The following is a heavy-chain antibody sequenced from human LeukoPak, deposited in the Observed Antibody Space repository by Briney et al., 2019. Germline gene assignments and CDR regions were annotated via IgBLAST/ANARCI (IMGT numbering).Heavy chain of an antibody. Sequence: ASVKVSCKASGYTFTRYYMHWVRQAPGQGLEWMGWINPNSGGTNSAQKFQGRVTMTRDTSISTAYMELSRLRSDDTAVYYCATFITMVRGVIPPNWFDPWGQGTLVTVSS. CDR3: ATFITMVRGVIPPNWFDP. CDR2: INPNSGGT. CDR1: GYTFTRYY. J-gene: IGHJ5*02. D-gene: IGHD3-10*01. V-gene: IGHV1-2*02.